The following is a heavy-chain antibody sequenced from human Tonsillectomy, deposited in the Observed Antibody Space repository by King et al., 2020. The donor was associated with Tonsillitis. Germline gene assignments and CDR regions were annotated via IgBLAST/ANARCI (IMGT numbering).Heavy chain of an antibody. Sequence: VQLVESGGGLAQPGGSLRLSCTASGCTFSNYAMSWVRQAPGKGLKWVSTISGSGGNSYYVDSVKGRFTISRDHSNNTLFLQMNSLRAEDTAVYYCAKAPLYGDYGDGFDIWGQGTMVTVSS. CDR3: AKAPLYGDYGDGFDI. V-gene: IGHV3-23*04. CDR1: GCTFSNYA. D-gene: IGHD4-17*01. J-gene: IGHJ3*02. CDR2: ISGSGGNS.